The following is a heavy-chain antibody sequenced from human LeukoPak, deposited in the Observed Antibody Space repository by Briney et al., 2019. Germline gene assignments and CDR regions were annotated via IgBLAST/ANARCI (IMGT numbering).Heavy chain of an antibody. Sequence: SVKVSCKASGGTFSSYAISWVRQAPGQGLEWMGGIIPIFGTANYAQKFQGRVTTTADKSTSTAYIELSSLRSEDTAVYYCATLLYGSGSYYVFDYWGQGTLVTVSS. J-gene: IGHJ4*02. CDR3: ATLLYGSGSYYVFDY. D-gene: IGHD3-10*01. V-gene: IGHV1-69*06. CDR1: GGTFSSYA. CDR2: IIPIFGTA.